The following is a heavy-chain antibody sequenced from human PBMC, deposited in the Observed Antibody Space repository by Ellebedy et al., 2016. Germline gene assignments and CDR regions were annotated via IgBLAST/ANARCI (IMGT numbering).Heavy chain of an antibody. D-gene: IGHD5-24*01. CDR2: ISGSGVTT. J-gene: IGHJ4*02. CDR1: GFTFSSYA. Sequence: GGSLRLSCAASGFTFSSYAMSWVRQAPGKGLEWVSAISGSGVTTYHADSVRGRFTISRDNSKNTLYLQMNSLRAEDTAVYYCARGRPAYYFDYWGQGTLVTVSS. CDR3: ARGRPAYYFDY. V-gene: IGHV3-23*01.